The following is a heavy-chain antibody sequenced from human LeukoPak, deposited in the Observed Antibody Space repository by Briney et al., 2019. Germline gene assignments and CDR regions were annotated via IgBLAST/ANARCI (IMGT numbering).Heavy chain of an antibody. D-gene: IGHD6-13*01. V-gene: IGHV3-30*03. J-gene: IGHJ4*02. CDR2: TSYDGSTK. CDR1: GFNFDKYN. Sequence: GGSLRPSCAASGFNFDKYNMNWVRQAPGKGLEWVAFTSYDGSTKYNADSVKGRFTISRDNSKNTLYLQMNSLRADDTAVYYCARAGPSSSWHQFDYWGQGTLVTVSS. CDR3: ARAGPSSSWHQFDY.